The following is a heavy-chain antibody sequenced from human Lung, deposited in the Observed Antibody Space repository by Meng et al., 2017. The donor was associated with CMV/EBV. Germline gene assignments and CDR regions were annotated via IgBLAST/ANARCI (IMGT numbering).Heavy chain of an antibody. Sequence: AEVKKPGASVKVSSKASGYTFNSYDINWVRQATGQGLEWMGWMNPNSGNTGYAQKFQGRVTMTRNTSISTAYMELSSLRSEDTAVYYCARGYCSGGSCPVFDPWGQGTLVTVSS. V-gene: IGHV1-8*01. CDR1: GYTFNSYD. D-gene: IGHD2-15*01. CDR2: MNPNSGNT. CDR3: ARGYCSGGSCPVFDP. J-gene: IGHJ5*02.